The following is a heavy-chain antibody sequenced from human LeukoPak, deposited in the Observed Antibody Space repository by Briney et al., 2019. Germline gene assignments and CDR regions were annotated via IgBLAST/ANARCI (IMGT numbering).Heavy chain of an antibody. CDR1: GFTFSSYA. D-gene: IGHD3-10*01. Sequence: PGGSLRLSCAASGFTFSSYAMHWVRQAPGKGLEWVAAISYDGSNKYYADSVKGRFTISRDKSKNTMYLQMNRLRAEDTAVYYCARDQMVRGVITSGNWGQGTLVTVSS. V-gene: IGHV3-30*04. J-gene: IGHJ4*02. CDR3: ARDQMVRGVITSGN. CDR2: ISYDGSNK.